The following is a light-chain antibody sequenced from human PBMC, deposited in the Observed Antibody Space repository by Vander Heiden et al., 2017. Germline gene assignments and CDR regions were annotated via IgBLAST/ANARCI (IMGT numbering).Light chain of an antibody. CDR1: QSLLHSNGHNY. CDR2: LGS. J-gene: IGKJ3*01. Sequence: DIVMTQSPLSLPVTPGEPASISCRSSQSLLHSNGHNYLAWYLQKPGQSPQLLVSLGSNRASGVPDMFTGSGSGTDFTLKIARVEAEDVGVYYCRQALQTPFTFGPGTKV. V-gene: IGKV2-28*01. CDR3: RQALQTPFT.